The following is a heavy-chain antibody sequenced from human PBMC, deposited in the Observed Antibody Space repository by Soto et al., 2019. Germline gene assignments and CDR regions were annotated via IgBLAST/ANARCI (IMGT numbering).Heavy chain of an antibody. CDR1: GFTFSNYW. D-gene: IGHD2-15*01. J-gene: IGHJ4*02. V-gene: IGHV3-7*01. CDR3: VRSGVVVVAATPVDY. CDR2: IKQDGSQN. Sequence: GGSLRLSCAASGFTFSNYWMSWVRQAPGKGLEWVANIKQDGSQNYYVDSVKGRFTTSRDNTKNSFYLQMNSLRAEDTAVYYCVRSGVVVVAATPVDYWGQGTLVTVSS.